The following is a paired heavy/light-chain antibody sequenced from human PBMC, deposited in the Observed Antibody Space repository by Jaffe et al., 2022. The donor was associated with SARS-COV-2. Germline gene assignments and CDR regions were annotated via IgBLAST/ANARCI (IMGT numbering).Heavy chain of an antibody. Sequence: EVQLVESGGGLVKPGGSLRLSCAASGFTFSTYTMNWVRQAPGKGLEWVSSISSGDPYIYYADAVKGRFTISRDNAKNSLYLQMSSLRAEDTALYYCARVPLHCTTTSCSDYWGQGTLVTVSS. CDR2: ISSGDPYI. CDR3: ARVPLHCTTTSCSDY. D-gene: IGHD2-2*01. J-gene: IGHJ4*02. V-gene: IGHV3-21*01. CDR1: GFTFSTYT.
Light chain of an antibody. CDR1: SSDLGTYNF. CDR3: SSYAGSYTLVV. CDR2: DVS. V-gene: IGLV2-11*01. Sequence: QSALTQPRSVSGSPGQSVTISCTGTSSDLGTYNFVSWYQQHPGKAPKLTIYDVSNRPSGVPDRFSGSKSGNTASLTISGLQAEDEADYYCSSYAGSYTLVVFGGGTKLTVL. J-gene: IGLJ2*01.